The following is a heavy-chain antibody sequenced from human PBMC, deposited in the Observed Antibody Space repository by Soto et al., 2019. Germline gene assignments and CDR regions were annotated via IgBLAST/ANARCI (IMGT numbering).Heavy chain of an antibody. CDR2: IRSKAYGGTT. D-gene: IGHD4-17*01. J-gene: IGHJ6*02. CDR1: GFTFGDYA. V-gene: IGHV3-49*03. Sequence: GGSLRLSCTASGFTFGDYAMSWFRQAPGKGLEWVGFIRSKAYGGTTEYAASVKGRFTISRDDSKSIAYLQMNSLKTEDTAVYYCSVSGDYVRYSYGMDGWGQGTTVTVSS. CDR3: SVSGDYVRYSYGMDG.